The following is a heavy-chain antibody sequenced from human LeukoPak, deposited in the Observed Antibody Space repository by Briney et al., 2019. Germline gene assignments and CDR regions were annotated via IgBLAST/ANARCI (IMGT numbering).Heavy chain of an antibody. V-gene: IGHV7-4-1*02. CDR3: ARAPHPYYDFWSGYYYYYGMDV. J-gene: IGHJ6*02. Sequence: ASVKVSCKASGYTFTSYAMNWVRQAPGQGLEWMGWINTNTGNPTYAQGFSGRFVFSLDTSVSTAYLQISSLKAEDTAVYYCARAPHPYYDFWSGYYYYYGMDVWGQGTTVTVSS. CDR1: GYTFTSYA. CDR2: INTNTGNP. D-gene: IGHD3-3*01.